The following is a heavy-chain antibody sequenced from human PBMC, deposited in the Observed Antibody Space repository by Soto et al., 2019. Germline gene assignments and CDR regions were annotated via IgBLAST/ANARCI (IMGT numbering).Heavy chain of an antibody. CDR1: GYTFTSYD. CDR2: MSANNGNT. J-gene: IGHJ5*02. D-gene: IGHD5-12*01. CDR3: ARTGWLRYLGAAWWFDP. Sequence: GASVKVSCKASGYTFTSYDINWVRQATGQGLEWMGWMSANNGNTNYAQKLQGRVTMTTDTSTSTAYMELRSLISDDTAVYYCARTGWLRYLGAAWWFDPWGQGTLVTVSS. V-gene: IGHV1-18*01.